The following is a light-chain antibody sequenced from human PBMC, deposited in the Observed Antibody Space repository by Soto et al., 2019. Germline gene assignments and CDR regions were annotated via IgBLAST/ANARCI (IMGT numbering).Light chain of an antibody. V-gene: IGLV2-14*01. J-gene: IGLJ3*02. CDR2: DVR. Sequence: QSALTQPASVSGSPGQSITISCTGTSSDVGLYNYVSWYQQHPGKAPKLMIYDVRNRPSGISSRFSGSKSGHTASLTISGLQAEDEADYYCSSYTGSSTVVFGGGTQLTVL. CDR1: SSDVGLYNY. CDR3: SSYTGSSTVV.